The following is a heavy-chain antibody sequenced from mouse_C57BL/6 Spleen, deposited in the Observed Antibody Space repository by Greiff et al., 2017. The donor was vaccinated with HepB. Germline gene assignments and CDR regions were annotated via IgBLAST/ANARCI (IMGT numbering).Heavy chain of an antibody. V-gene: IGHV5-6*01. CDR1: GFTFSSYG. CDR2: ISSGGSYT. D-gene: IGHD2-3*01. J-gene: IGHJ2*01. Sequence: EVQGVESGGDLVKPGGSLKLSCAASGFTFSSYGMSWVRQTPDKRLEWVATISSGGSYTYYPDSVKGRFAISRDNAKNTLYLQKSSLKSEDTAMYYCARQDGYYFDYWGQGTTLTVSS. CDR3: ARQDGYYFDY.